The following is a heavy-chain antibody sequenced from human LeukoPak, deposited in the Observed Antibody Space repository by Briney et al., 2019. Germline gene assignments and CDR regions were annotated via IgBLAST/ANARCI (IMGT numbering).Heavy chain of an antibody. J-gene: IGHJ3*02. CDR3: ARGVGGFYDFWSGYPPNDAFDI. Sequence: ASVKVSCKASGYTFTGYYMHWVRQAPGQGLEWMGWINPNSGGTNYAQKFQGWVTMTRDTSISTAYMELSRLRSDDTAVYYCARGVGGFYDFWSGYPPNDAFDIWGQGTMVTVSS. D-gene: IGHD3-3*01. CDR1: GYTFTGYY. CDR2: INPNSGGT. V-gene: IGHV1-2*04.